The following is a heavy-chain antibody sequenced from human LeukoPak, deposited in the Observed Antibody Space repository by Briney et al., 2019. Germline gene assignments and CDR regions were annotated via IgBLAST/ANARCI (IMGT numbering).Heavy chain of an antibody. CDR3: ATRTGYSGYY. D-gene: IGHD5-12*01. CDR1: GGSFSGYY. J-gene: IGHJ4*02. V-gene: IGHV4-34*01. Sequence: PSETLSLTCAVYGGSFSGYYWSWIRQPPGKGLEWIGEIKHSGSTNYNPSLKSRVTISVDTSKNQFSLKLSSVTAADTAVYYCATRTGYSGYYWGQGTLVTVSS. CDR2: IKHSGST.